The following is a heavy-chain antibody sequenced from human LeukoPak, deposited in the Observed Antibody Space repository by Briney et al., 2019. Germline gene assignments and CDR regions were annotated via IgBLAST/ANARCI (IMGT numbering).Heavy chain of an antibody. Sequence: SETLSLTCTVSGNSFGDYYWSWIRQPAGKGLEWIGRIYTSGSTNYNPSLKSRVTMSVDTSKNQFSLKLSSVTAADTAVYYCARGGGSYYPPIGYYYYMDVWGKGTTVTVSS. CDR1: GNSFGDYY. J-gene: IGHJ6*03. CDR3: ARGGGSYYPPIGYYYYMDV. V-gene: IGHV4-4*07. CDR2: IYTSGST. D-gene: IGHD1-26*01.